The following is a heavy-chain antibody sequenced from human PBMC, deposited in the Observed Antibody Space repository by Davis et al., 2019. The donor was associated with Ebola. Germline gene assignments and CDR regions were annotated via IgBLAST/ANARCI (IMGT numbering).Heavy chain of an antibody. CDR3: ARGGGGYYWALEY. D-gene: IGHD3-22*01. CDR1: GFAFAKYY. V-gene: IGHV3-23*01. J-gene: IGHJ4*02. CDR2: ISDSGGDT. Sequence: GESLKISCVGSGFAFAKYYMRWVRQAPGKGLEWVSTISDSGGDTDSADSVTGRFTVSRDNAKNTLSLQMNSLRVEDTAVYYCARGGGGYYWALEYWGQGTLVTVSS.